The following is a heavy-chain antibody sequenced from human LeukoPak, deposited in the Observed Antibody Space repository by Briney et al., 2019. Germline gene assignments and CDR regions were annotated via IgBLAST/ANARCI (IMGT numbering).Heavy chain of an antibody. V-gene: IGHV4-34*01. CDR3: ARDFSYDYVWGSYRWVRYFDY. CDR2: INHSGST. D-gene: IGHD3-16*02. Sequence: PSETLSLTCAVYGWSFSGYYWSWIRQPPGKGLEWIGEINHSGSTNYNPSLKSRVTISVDTSKNQFSLKLSSVTAADTAVYYCARDFSYDYVWGSYRWVRYFDYWGQGTLVTVSS. CDR1: GWSFSGYY. J-gene: IGHJ4*02.